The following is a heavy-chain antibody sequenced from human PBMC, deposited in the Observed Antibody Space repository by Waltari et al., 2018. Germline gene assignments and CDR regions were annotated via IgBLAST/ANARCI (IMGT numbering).Heavy chain of an antibody. CDR1: GFSFSTYV. D-gene: IGHD2-21*01. J-gene: IGHJ3*02. CDR2: ISGSGGT. CDR3: ARDHKVYSAFDI. V-gene: IGHV3-23*01. Sequence: EAQLLESGGGLAQPGGSLRLSCAASGFSFSTYVMNWVRQAPGKGLEWVSSISGSGGTHYADSVNGRFTVSRDNSKNTLYLQMNSLGDEDTAVYYCARDHKVYSAFDIWGQGTMVTVSS.